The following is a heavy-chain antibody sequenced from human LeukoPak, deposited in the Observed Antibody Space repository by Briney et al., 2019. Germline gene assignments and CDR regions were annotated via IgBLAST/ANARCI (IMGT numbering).Heavy chain of an antibody. CDR1: GGSISSYY. CDR3: ARRGVVVVPAAIRVQYFQH. CDR2: IYYSGST. V-gene: IGHV4-59*01. D-gene: IGHD2-2*01. Sequence: SETLSLTCTVSGGSISSYYWSWIRQPPGKGLEWIGYIYYSGSTNYNPPLKSRVTISVDTSKNQFSLKLSSVTAADTAVYYCARRGVVVVPAAIRVQYFQHWGQGTLVTVSS. J-gene: IGHJ1*01.